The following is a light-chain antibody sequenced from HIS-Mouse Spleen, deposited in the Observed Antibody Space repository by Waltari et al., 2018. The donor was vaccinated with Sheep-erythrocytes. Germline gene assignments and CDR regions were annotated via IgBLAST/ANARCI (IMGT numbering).Light chain of an antibody. CDR3: QQSYSTPPLT. CDR2: SAS. Sequence: DIQMTQSPSSLSASVGDRVTITCRASQSISSYLNWYQQKPGKAPKLLIYSASILQSGVPSRFSGSGSVTDFTLTISSLQPEDFATYYCQQSYSTPPLTFGGGTKVEIK. V-gene: IGKV1-39*01. J-gene: IGKJ4*01. CDR1: QSISSY.